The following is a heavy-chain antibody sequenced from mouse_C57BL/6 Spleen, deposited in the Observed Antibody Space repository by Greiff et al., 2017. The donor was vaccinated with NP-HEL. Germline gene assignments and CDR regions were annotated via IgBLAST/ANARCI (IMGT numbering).Heavy chain of an antibody. D-gene: IGHD3-2*02. CDR2: INPSTGGT. CDR3: ADSSGYRFAY. J-gene: IGHJ3*01. Sequence: VQLKESGPELVKPGASVKISCKASGYSFTGYYMNWVKQSPEKSLEWIGEINPSTGGTTSNQKFKAKATLTVDKSSSTAYMQLKSLTSEDSAVYYCADSSGYRFAYWGQGTLVTVSA. CDR1: GYSFTGYY. V-gene: IGHV1-42*01.